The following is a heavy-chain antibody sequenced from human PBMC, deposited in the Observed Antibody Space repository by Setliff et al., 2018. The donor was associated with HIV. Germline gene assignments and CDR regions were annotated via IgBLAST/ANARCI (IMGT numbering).Heavy chain of an antibody. D-gene: IGHD3-22*01. V-gene: IGHV1-46*01. J-gene: IGHJ4*02. CDR3: ARDGYYYDGSAYSTFDY. Sequence: ASVKVSCKASGYTFTSYILHWVRQAAGQGLEWMGIINPGIVSTTYAEKFQGRVTMTTDTSTSTAYMELRSLRSDDTAVYYCARDGYYYDGSAYSTFDYWGQGTLVTVSS. CDR2: INPGIVST. CDR1: GYTFTSYI.